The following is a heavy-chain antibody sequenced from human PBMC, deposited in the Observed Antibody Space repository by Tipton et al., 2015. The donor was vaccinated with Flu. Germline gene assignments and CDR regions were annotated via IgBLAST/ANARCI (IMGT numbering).Heavy chain of an antibody. J-gene: IGHJ4*02. CDR3: AGGQDQGDY. D-gene: IGHD2-2*01. Sequence: SLRLSCAASGFSFSSYEMNWVRQAPGKGLEWVANINQDGTRKNYVDSVRGRFTISRDNTKNSLFLQLNSLRFEDTAVYFCAGGQDQGDYWGQGTLVTVST. CDR1: GFSFSSYE. CDR2: INQDGTRK. V-gene: IGHV3-7*04.